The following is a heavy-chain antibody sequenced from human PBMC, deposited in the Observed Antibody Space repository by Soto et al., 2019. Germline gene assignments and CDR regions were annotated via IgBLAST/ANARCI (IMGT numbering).Heavy chain of an antibody. CDR1: GGTFSSYA. Sequence: QVQLVQSGAEVKKPGSSVKVSCKASGGTFSSYAISWVRQAPGQGLEWMGGIIPIPGIANYAQKFQGRVTITADKSTSTADMELSSLRSEDTAVYYCARKSSSSSPFDYWGQGTLVTVSS. J-gene: IGHJ4*02. D-gene: IGHD6-6*01. CDR3: ARKSSSSSPFDY. CDR2: IIPIPGIA. V-gene: IGHV1-69*02.